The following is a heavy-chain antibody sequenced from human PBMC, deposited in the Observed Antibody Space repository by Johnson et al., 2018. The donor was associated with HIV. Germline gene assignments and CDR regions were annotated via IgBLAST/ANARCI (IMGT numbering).Heavy chain of an antibody. D-gene: IGHD3-22*01. CDR1: GFTFNNAW. CDR3: ARPVVADYRGAFDI. J-gene: IGHJ3*02. V-gene: IGHV3-15*01. Sequence: VQLVESGGGVVQPGGSLRLSCADSGFTFNNAWMSWVRQAPGKGLEWVGRIKSKTDGGTTDYAAPVKGRFTISRDDSENTLYLQMNSLRAEDTAVYYCARPVVADYRGAFDIWGQGTMVTVSS. CDR2: IKSKTDGGTT.